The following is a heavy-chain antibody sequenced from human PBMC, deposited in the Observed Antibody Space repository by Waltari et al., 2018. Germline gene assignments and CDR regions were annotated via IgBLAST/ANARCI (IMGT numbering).Heavy chain of an antibody. CDR3: ARDFFPLATVDYYGSGSYHY. Sequence: QVQLVQSGAEVKKPGASVQVSCKASCYTFTSYGISWVRQAPGQGLEWMGWIRADNVNTNDAQKLQGRVTMTTDTSTSTAYMELRSLRSDDTAVYYCARDFFPLATVDYYGSGSYHYWGQGTLVTVSS. V-gene: IGHV1-18*01. J-gene: IGHJ4*02. CDR2: IRADNVNT. CDR1: CYTFTSYG. D-gene: IGHD3-10*01.